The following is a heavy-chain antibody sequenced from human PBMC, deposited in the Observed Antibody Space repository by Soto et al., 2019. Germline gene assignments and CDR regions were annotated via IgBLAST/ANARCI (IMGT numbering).Heavy chain of an antibody. Sequence: PSETLSLTCTVSGGSISSGGYYWTWFRQPPGKGLEWIGYIYYTGSTKYNPSLKSRVTVSLDTSKNQFSLILNSLTAADTAVYYCARITRSPNSGYFDYWGQGALVTVSS. CDR2: IYYTGST. D-gene: IGHD7-27*01. J-gene: IGHJ4*02. CDR1: GGSISSGGYY. CDR3: ARITRSPNSGYFDY. V-gene: IGHV4-61*08.